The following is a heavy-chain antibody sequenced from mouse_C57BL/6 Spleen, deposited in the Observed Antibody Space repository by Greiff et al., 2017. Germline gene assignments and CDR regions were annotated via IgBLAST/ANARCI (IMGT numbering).Heavy chain of an antibody. Sequence: QVQLQQSGAELVKPGASVKISCKASGYAFSSYWMNWVKQRPGKGLEWIGQIYPGDGDTNYNKKFKGKATLTADKSSSTAYMQLSSLTSEDSAVYVCARRLRPRDAIDYWGQGTSVTVSA. J-gene: IGHJ4*01. CDR3: ARRLRPRDAIDY. CDR1: GYAFSSYW. D-gene: IGHD1-2*01. CDR2: IYPGDGDT. V-gene: IGHV1-80*01.